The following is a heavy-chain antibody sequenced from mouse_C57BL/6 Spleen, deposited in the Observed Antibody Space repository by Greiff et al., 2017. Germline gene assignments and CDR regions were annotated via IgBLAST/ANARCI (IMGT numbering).Heavy chain of an antibody. CDR3: AREALPTGAFFDY. CDR2: IYPGDVDT. Sequence: QVQLQQSGPELVKPGASVKISCKASGYAFSSSWMNWVKQRPGKGLEWIGRIYPGDVDTNDKGKFKGKATLAADKSSSTAYMQLGSLASEDSAVYFCAREALPTGAFFDYWGQGTTLTVSS. J-gene: IGHJ2*01. CDR1: GYAFSSSW. D-gene: IGHD5-5*01. V-gene: IGHV1-82*01.